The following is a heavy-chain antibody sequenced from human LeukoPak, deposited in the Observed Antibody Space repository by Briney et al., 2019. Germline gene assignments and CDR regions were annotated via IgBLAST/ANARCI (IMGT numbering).Heavy chain of an antibody. J-gene: IGHJ1*01. CDR2: IYYSGRT. CDR1: GDSVSRSDSY. V-gene: IGHV4-39*01. Sequence: SETLSLTCSASGDSVSRSDSYWDWIRQPPGKGLEWIGTIYYSGRTYYSPSLKSRVTMSVDPSSNQFSLNLRSVTAADTAVYYCARRRYYNGSGYLEWGQGTLLSVSS. D-gene: IGHD3-22*01. CDR3: ARRRYYNGSGYLE.